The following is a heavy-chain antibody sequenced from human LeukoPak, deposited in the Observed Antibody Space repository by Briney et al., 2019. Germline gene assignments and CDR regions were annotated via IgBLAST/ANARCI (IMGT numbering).Heavy chain of an antibody. D-gene: IGHD2-8*01. J-gene: IGHJ6*03. CDR3: ARGARQYCTNGVCYHYYYYYMDV. CDR1: GYTFTSYY. V-gene: IGHV1-46*01. Sequence: GASVKVSCKASGYTFTSYYMHWVRQAPGQGLEWMGIINPSGGSTSYAQKFQGRVTMTRDMSTSTVYMELSSLRSDDTAVYYCARGARQYCTNGVCYHYYYYYMDVWGKGTTVTVSS. CDR2: INPSGGST.